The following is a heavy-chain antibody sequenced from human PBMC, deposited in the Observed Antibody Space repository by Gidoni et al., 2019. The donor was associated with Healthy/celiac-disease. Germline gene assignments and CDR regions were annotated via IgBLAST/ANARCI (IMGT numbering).Heavy chain of an antibody. CDR2: ISGSGGST. D-gene: IGHD5-18*01. Sequence: EVQLLESGGGLVQPGGSLRLSCAASGFTFSSYAMSWVRQAPGKGLEWVSAISGSGGSTYYADSVKGRFTISRDNSKNTLYLQMNSLRAEDTAVYYCAKDRKGYSYGQGIFDYWGQGTLVTVSS. CDR3: AKDRKGYSYGQGIFDY. J-gene: IGHJ4*02. CDR1: GFTFSSYA. V-gene: IGHV3-23*01.